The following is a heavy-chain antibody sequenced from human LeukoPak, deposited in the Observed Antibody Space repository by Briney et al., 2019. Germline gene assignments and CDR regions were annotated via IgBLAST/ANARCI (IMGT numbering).Heavy chain of an antibody. D-gene: IGHD4-17*01. CDR3: AREVRVTTVLDY. J-gene: IGHJ4*02. Sequence: AGGSLRLSCAASGFTSSTYRMNWVRQAPGKGLEWVSSISSSSSYIYYADSVNGRFTISRDNAKNSLFLQMNSLRAEDTAVYYCAREVRVTTVLDYWGQGTQVTVFS. V-gene: IGHV3-21*06. CDR1: GFTSSTYR. CDR2: ISSSSSYI.